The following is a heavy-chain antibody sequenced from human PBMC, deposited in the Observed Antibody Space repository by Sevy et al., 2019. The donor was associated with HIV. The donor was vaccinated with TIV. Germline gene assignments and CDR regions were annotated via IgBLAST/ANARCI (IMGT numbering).Heavy chain of an antibody. CDR2: IGSRGVTD. J-gene: IGHJ4*02. D-gene: IGHD1-26*01. Sequence: GGSLRLSCAGSGFGFSDHHMSWVRQAPGKGLEWVATIGSRGVTDYYLDSVKGRFTISRDNADNSVSLQMTNLRADDTAVYYGGRGGGYYNPFDLWGQGTLVTVSS. CDR3: GRGGGYYNPFDL. CDR1: GFGFSDHH. V-gene: IGHV3-11*01.